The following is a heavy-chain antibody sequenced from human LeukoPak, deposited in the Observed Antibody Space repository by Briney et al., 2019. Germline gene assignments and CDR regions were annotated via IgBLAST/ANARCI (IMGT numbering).Heavy chain of an antibody. V-gene: IGHV3-30*18. CDR2: ISYDGSNK. CDR1: GFTFSSYG. D-gene: IGHD1-26*01. CDR3: AKDPSSTSGSFPSH. Sequence: PGKSLRLSCAASGFTFSSYGMHWVRQAPGKGLEWVAVISYDGSNKYYADSVKGRLTISRDNSKNTLYLQMNSLRAEDTAVYYCAKDPSSTSGSFPSHWGQGTLVTVSS. J-gene: IGHJ4*02.